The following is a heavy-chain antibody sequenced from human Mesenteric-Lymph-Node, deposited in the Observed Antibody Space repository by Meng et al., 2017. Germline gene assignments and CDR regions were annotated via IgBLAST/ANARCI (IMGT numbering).Heavy chain of an antibody. CDR2: IDWDDDK. CDR1: GFSLSTSGMC. J-gene: IGHJ6*02. V-gene: IGHV2-70*20. Sequence: SGPTLVKPTQTLTLTCTFSGFSLSTSGMCVSWVRQPPGKALEWLALIDWDDDKYYSTSLKTRLTISKDTSKNQVVLTMTNMDPVDTATYYCARIRGIAAAAAHYYYYYYGMDVWGQGTTVTVSS. D-gene: IGHD6-13*01. CDR3: ARIRGIAAAAAHYYYYYYGMDV.